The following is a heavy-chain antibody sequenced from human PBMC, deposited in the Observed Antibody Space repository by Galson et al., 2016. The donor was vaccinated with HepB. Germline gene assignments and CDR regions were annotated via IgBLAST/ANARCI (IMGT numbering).Heavy chain of an antibody. Sequence: CAISGDSVSSNSAAWNWIRQSPSRGLEWLGRTYFRSKWYSDYGVAVNGRITISPDTAKNQFSLHLTSVTPDDTGIYYCVEGFSLRNWGQGTLVTVSS. CDR2: TYFRSKWYS. CDR1: GDSVSSNSAA. J-gene: IGHJ4*02. CDR3: VEGFSLRN. V-gene: IGHV6-1*01.